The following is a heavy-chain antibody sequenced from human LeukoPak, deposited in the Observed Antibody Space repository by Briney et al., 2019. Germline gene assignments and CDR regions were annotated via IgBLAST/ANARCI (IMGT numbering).Heavy chain of an antibody. CDR1: GFSLRSSE. CDR2: INSADNVE. Sequence: GRSLRLSCAASGFSLRSSEMNWVRQAPGKGPEWVAHINSADNVEYYTDSVRGRFTMSRDNAKDLLYLQMNSLRDEDTAVYYCARDTVNGPFVISLDLWGQGVLVTVSS. V-gene: IGHV3-48*03. CDR3: ARDTVNGPFVISLDL. D-gene: IGHD2-8*01. J-gene: IGHJ5*02.